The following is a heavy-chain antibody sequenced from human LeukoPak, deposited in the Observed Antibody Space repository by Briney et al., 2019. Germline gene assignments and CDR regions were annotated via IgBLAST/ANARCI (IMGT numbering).Heavy chain of an antibody. D-gene: IGHD3-9*01. J-gene: IGHJ4*02. CDR1: GFTFGSHW. Sequence: GFLRLSCAASGFTFGSHWMTWVRQAPGKGLEWVANIQPDGTAKEYVGSVKGRFSIPRDNAENSLYLQMNSLRAEDTAVYYCARWNYNSLTGYYIDYWGQGTLVAVSS. V-gene: IGHV3-7*01. CDR2: IQPDGTAK. CDR3: ARWNYNSLTGYYIDY.